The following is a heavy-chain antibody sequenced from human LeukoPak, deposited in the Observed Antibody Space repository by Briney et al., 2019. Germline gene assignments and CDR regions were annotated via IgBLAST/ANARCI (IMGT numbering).Heavy chain of an antibody. CDR1: GGSISSSSYY. Sequence: PSETLSLTCTVSGGSISSSSYYWGWIRQPPGKGLEWIGSIYYSGSTYYNPSLKSRVTISVDTSKNQFSLKLSSVTAADTAVYYCARGLSAQPANSPASDWFDPWGQGTLVTVSS. CDR2: IYYSGST. CDR3: ARGLSAQPANSPASDWFDP. J-gene: IGHJ5*02. D-gene: IGHD3-16*01. V-gene: IGHV4-39*07.